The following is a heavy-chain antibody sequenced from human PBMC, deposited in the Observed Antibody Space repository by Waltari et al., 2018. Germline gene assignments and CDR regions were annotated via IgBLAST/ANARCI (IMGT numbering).Heavy chain of an antibody. J-gene: IGHJ6*03. CDR1: GFTFSSYG. CDR2: IWYDGSNK. CDR3: AKGRAEYYYDSSGYYWVDYYYYMDV. D-gene: IGHD3-22*01. V-gene: IGHV3-33*06. Sequence: QVQLVESGGGVVQPGRSLRLSCAASGFTFSSYGMHWVRQAPGKGLEWVAVIWYDGSNKYSADSVKGRFTISRDNSKNTLYLQMNSLRAEDTAVYYCAKGRAEYYYDSSGYYWVDYYYYMDVWGKGTTVTVSS.